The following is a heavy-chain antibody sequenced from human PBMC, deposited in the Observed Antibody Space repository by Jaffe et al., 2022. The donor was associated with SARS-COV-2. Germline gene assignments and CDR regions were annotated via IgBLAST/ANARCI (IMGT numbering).Heavy chain of an antibody. J-gene: IGHJ4*02. D-gene: IGHD2-2*01. CDR1: GFTVSSQY. CDR2: IYSDNSGGST. CDR3: TVWDCSSTSCADY. Sequence: EVQLVESGGGLIQPGGSLRLSCAASGFTVSSQYMSWVRQAPGKGLEWVSIIYSDNSGGSTYYVDSVKGRFTISRDNSKNTVYLQMNSLRAEDTAMYYCTVWDCSSTSCADYWGQGTLVTVSS. V-gene: IGHV3-53*01.